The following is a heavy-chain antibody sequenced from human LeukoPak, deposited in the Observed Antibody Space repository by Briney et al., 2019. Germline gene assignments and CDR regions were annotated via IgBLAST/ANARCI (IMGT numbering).Heavy chain of an antibody. CDR3: ARDRVVVPAYYYYYGMDV. V-gene: IGHV1-69*04. Sequence: SVKVSCEASGGTFSSYAISWVRQAPGQGLEWMGRIIPILGIANYAQKFQGRVTITADKSTSTAYMELSSLRSEDTAVYYCARDRVVVPAYYYYYGMDVWGQGTTVTVSS. D-gene: IGHD2-2*01. CDR2: IIPILGIA. J-gene: IGHJ6*02. CDR1: GGTFSSYA.